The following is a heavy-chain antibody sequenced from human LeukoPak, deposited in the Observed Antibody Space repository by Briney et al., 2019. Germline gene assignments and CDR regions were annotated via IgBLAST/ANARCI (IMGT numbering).Heavy chain of an antibody. J-gene: IGHJ4*02. CDR3: AKDNETTYYDILTGLWYFDY. CDR1: GSTFSSYA. Sequence: GGSLRLSCAASGSTFSSYAMSWVRQAPGKGLEWVSAISGSGGSTYYADSVKGRFTISRDNSKNTLYLQMNSLRAEDTAVYYCAKDNETTYYDILTGLWYFDYWGQGTLVTVSS. CDR2: ISGSGGST. D-gene: IGHD3-9*01. V-gene: IGHV3-23*01.